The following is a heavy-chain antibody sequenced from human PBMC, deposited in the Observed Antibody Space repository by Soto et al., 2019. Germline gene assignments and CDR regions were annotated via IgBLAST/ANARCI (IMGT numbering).Heavy chain of an antibody. CDR1: GYTFTDYF. CDR2: INPISGGK. Sequence: KVSCKASGYTFTDYFVHWVQQAPGQGLEWMGWINPISGGKNYAEKFQVRVTMTRDTSISTVYLALSRLRFDDTAIYYCARVPHSGPRTTVNPSFDYWGQGTLVTVSS. V-gene: IGHV1-2*02. D-gene: IGHD4-17*01. CDR3: ARVPHSGPRTTVNPSFDY. J-gene: IGHJ4*02.